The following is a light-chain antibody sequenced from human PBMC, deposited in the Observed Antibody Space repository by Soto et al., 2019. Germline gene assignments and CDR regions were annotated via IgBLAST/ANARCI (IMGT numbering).Light chain of an antibody. J-gene: IGKJ4*01. V-gene: IGKV3-15*01. CDR2: GAS. CDR1: QSITNK. CDR3: QQYDDWPGLT. Sequence: EIVMTQSPATLSVSPGEGATLSCRASQSITNKLAWYQQKPGQAPRLLISGASTRATGIPARFSGSGSGTEFTLTISSLQSEAFAFYYCQQYDDWPGLTFGGGTKVEIK.